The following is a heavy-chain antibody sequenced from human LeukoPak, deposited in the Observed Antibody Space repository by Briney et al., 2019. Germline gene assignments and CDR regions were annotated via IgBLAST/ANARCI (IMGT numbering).Heavy chain of an antibody. CDR2: ISYDGSNK. D-gene: IGHD2-21*02. J-gene: IGHJ4*02. CDR1: GFTFSSYG. CDR3: ARDLTAEDPSY. Sequence: QAGGSLRLSCAASGFTFSSYGMRWVRQAPGKGLEWVAVISYDGSNKYYADSVKGRFTISRDNSKNTVYLQMNSLRGEDTAIYYCARDLTAEDPSYWGQGTLVTVSS. V-gene: IGHV3-30*03.